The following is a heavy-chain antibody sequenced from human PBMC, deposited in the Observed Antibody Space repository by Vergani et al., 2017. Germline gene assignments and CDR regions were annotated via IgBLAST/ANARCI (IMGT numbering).Heavy chain of an antibody. Sequence: QVQLVESGGGVVQPGRSLRLSCAASGFTFSSYAMHWVRQAPGKGLEWVAVISYDGSNKYYADSVKGRFTISRDNSKNTMFLQMNNLRAEDTAVYYCAKDNVPGYYDSSGYCDYWGQGTLVTVSS. J-gene: IGHJ4*02. CDR1: GFTFSSYA. V-gene: IGHV3-30-3*01. D-gene: IGHD3-22*01. CDR3: AKDNVPGYYDSSGYCDY. CDR2: ISYDGSNK.